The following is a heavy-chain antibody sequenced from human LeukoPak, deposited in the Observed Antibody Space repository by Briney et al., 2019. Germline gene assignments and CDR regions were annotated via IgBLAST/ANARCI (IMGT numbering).Heavy chain of an antibody. CDR3: ARAKFYGSGSDTYEPKYYFDY. Sequence: TSQTLSLTCAISGDSVSSNSAAWNWIRQSPSRGLEWLGRTYYRSKWYNDYAVSVKSRITINPDTSKNQFSLQLNSATPEDTAVYYCARAKFYGSGSDTYEPKYYFDYWGQGTLVTVSS. CDR2: TYYRSKWYN. D-gene: IGHD3-10*01. V-gene: IGHV6-1*01. J-gene: IGHJ4*02. CDR1: GDSVSSNSAA.